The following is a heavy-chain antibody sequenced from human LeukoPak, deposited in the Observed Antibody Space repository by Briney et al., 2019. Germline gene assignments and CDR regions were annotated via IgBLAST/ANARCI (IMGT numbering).Heavy chain of an antibody. V-gene: IGHV4-4*07. Sequence: SQTLSLTCTVSGGSISSYYWSWIRQPAGKGLEWIGRIYTSGSTNYNPSLKSRVTMSVDTSKNQFSLNLSSVTAADTAVYYCARETPYYSIQDYWGQGTLVTVSS. CDR1: GGSISSYY. J-gene: IGHJ4*02. CDR3: ARETPYYSIQDY. D-gene: IGHD3-10*01. CDR2: IYTSGST.